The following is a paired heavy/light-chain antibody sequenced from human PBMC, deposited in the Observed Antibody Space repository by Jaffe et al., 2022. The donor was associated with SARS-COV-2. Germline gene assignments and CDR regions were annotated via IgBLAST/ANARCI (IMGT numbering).Light chain of an antibody. CDR1: QGIGND. CDR3: LQDNNYPFT. CDR2: AAS. V-gene: IGKV1-6*01. Sequence: AIQLTQSPSSLSASVGDRVTITCRASQGIGNDLGWYQQKPGKAPQLLIYAASSLQSGVPSRFSGSGYGTDFTLIISGLQPEDFATYYCLQDNNYPFTFGPGTKVDIK. J-gene: IGKJ3*01.
Heavy chain of an antibody. V-gene: IGHV3-23*01. D-gene: IGHD4-17*01. Sequence: EVHLLESGGGLVQPGGSLRLSCVVSGFTLSRNYAMSWVRQAPGKGLEWVSAISAGGGGTNYADSVKGRFTISRDTSRNTLFLQMNSLRVEDTAVYYCARRAHDYGDDSAIDYWGQGTLVTVSA. CDR2: ISAGGGGT. CDR1: GFTLSRNYA. J-gene: IGHJ4*02. CDR3: ARRAHDYGDDSAIDY.